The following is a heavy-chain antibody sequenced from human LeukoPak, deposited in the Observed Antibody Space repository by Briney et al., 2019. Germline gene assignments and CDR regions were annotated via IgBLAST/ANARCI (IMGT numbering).Heavy chain of an antibody. J-gene: IGHJ5*02. CDR1: GGSISSGSYY. V-gene: IGHV4-61*02. D-gene: IGHD6-13*01. CDR2: IYTRGST. Sequence: PSQTLSLTCTVSGGSISSGSYYWSWIRQPAGKGLEWIGRIYTRGSTNYNPSLKSRVTISVDTSKNQFSLKLSSVTAADTAVYYCARDGESYSSSWYYNWFDPWGQGTLVTVSS. CDR3: ARDGESYSSSWYYNWFDP.